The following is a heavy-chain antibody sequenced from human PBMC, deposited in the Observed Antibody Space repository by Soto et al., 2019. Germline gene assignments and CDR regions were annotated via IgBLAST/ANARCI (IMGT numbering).Heavy chain of an antibody. CDR2: IYWDDDK. CDR1: GFSLSTSGVG. CDR3: AHRDDYGDTGGAFDI. J-gene: IGHJ3*02. Sequence: QITLKESGPTLVKPTQTLTLTCTFSGFSLSTSGVGVGWIRQPPGKALEWLALIYWDDDKRYSPSLKSRLTITKDTSKNQVVLTMTNMDPVDTATYYGAHRDDYGDTGGAFDIWGQGTMVTVSS. D-gene: IGHD4-17*01. V-gene: IGHV2-5*02.